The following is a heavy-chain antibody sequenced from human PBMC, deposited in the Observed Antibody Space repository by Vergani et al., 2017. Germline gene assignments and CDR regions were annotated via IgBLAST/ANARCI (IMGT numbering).Heavy chain of an antibody. CDR3: ATTSRDYYDSSGYESDY. CDR2: INHSGST. V-gene: IGHV4-34*01. J-gene: IGHJ4*02. D-gene: IGHD3-22*01. Sequence: QVQLQESGAGLLKPSETLSLTCAVYGGSFSGYYWSWIRQPPGKGLEWIGEINHSGSTNYNPSLKSRVTISVDTSKNQFSLKLSSVTAADTAVYYCATTSRDYYDSSGYESDYWGQGTLVTVSS. CDR1: GGSFSGYY.